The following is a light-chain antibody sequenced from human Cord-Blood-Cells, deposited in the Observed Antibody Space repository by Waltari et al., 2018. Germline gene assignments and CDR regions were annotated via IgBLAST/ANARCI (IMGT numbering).Light chain of an antibody. CDR3: QSYDSSLSGSV. CDR2: GNS. CDR1: SSTIAAGYD. J-gene: IGLJ3*02. V-gene: IGLV1-40*01. Sequence: QSVLTQPPSVSGAPGQRVPISCTGSSSTIAAGYDVHWYQQLPGTAPKLLIYGNSNRPSGVPDRFSGAKSGTSASLAITGLQAEDEADYYCQSYDSSLSGSVFGGGTKLTVL.